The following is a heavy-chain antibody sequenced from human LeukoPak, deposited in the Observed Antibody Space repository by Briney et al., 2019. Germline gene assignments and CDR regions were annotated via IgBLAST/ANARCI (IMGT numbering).Heavy chain of an antibody. J-gene: IGHJ4*02. D-gene: IGHD5-12*01. CDR3: ARCGYSGNDHSQLDY. CDR1: GFTFSNYA. V-gene: IGHV3-64*01. CDR2: ISSNGDST. Sequence: GGSLRLSCAASGFTFSNYAMHWVRQAPGKGLEYVSVISSNGDSTYYANSVKGRFTISRDNSKNTLYLQMGSLRADDMAVYYCARCGYSGNDHSQLDYWGQGTLVTVSS.